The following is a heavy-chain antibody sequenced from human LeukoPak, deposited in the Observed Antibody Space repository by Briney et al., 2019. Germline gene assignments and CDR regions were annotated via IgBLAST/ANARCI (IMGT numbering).Heavy chain of an antibody. CDR2: IYTSGST. D-gene: IGHD4-17*01. Sequence: KPSQTLSLTCTVSGGSISSGSYYWSWIRQPAGKGLEWIGRIYTSGSTNYNPSLKSRVTISVGTSKNQFSLKLSSVTAADTAVYYCAAGGTTFDYWGQGTLVTVFS. J-gene: IGHJ4*02. V-gene: IGHV4-61*02. CDR1: GGSISSGSYY. CDR3: AAGGTTFDY.